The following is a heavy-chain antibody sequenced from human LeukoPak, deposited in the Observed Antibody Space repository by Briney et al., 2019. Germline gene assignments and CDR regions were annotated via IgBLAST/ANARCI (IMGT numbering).Heavy chain of an antibody. D-gene: IGHD6-19*01. Sequence: LPGRSLRLSCAASGFTFDDYAMHWVRQAPGKGLEWVSGISWNSGTIGYADSVKGRFTISRDNAKNSLYLQMNSLRAEDTALYYCAKDIGRADGSSGRYSGYAFDIWGQGTMVPVSS. CDR1: GFTFDDYA. J-gene: IGHJ3*02. CDR3: AKDIGRADGSSGRYSGYAFDI. V-gene: IGHV3-9*01. CDR2: ISWNSGTI.